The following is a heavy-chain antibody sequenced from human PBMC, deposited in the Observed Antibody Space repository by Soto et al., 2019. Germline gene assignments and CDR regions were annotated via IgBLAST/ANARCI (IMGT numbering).Heavy chain of an antibody. J-gene: IGHJ3*02. V-gene: IGHV3-33*01. CDR3: ARRYYYDSSGFIPHDAFDI. Sequence: QVQLVESGGGVVQPGRSLRLSCAASGFTFSSYGMHWVRQAPGKGLEWVAVIWYDGSNKCYADSVKGRFTISRDNSKNTLYLQMNSLRAEDTAVYYCARRYYYDSSGFIPHDAFDIWGQGTMVTVSS. CDR1: GFTFSSYG. CDR2: IWYDGSNK. D-gene: IGHD3-22*01.